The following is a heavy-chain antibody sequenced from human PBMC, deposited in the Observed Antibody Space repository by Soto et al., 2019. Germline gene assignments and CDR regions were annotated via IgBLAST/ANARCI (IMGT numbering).Heavy chain of an antibody. CDR1: GGSFSGYY. Sequence: SETLSLTCAVYGGSFSGYYWSWIRQPPGKGLEWIGEINHSGSTNYNPSLKSRVTISVDTSKNQFSLKLSSVTAADTAVYYCARGILTGTTDYYYYGMDVWGQGTTATVSS. CDR3: ARGILTGTTDYYYYGMDV. D-gene: IGHD1-7*01. CDR2: INHSGST. V-gene: IGHV4-34*01. J-gene: IGHJ6*02.